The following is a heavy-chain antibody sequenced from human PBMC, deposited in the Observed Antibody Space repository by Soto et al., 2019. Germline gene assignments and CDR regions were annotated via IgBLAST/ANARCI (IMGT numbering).Heavy chain of an antibody. D-gene: IGHD3-10*01. CDR3: AKVGGKLLWFGELLPFDY. Sequence: PGGSLRLSCAASGFTFSSYAMSWVRQAPGKGLEWVSAISGSGGSTYYADSVKGRFTISRDNSKNTLYLQMNSLRAEDTAVYYCAKVGGKLLWFGELLPFDYWGQGTLVTVS. CDR2: ISGSGGST. J-gene: IGHJ4*02. CDR1: GFTFSSYA. V-gene: IGHV3-23*01.